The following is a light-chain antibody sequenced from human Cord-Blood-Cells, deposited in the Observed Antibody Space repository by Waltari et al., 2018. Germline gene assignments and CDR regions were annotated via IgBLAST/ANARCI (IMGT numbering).Light chain of an antibody. CDR3: QQYDNLPYS. CDR2: DAS. Sequence: IQLTQSPSSPSASVGHRVTITCQASQDISNYLNWYQQKPGKAPKLLIYDASNLETGVQSRFSGSGSGTDFTFTISSLQPEDIATYYCQQYDNLPYSFGQGTKLEIK. CDR1: QDISNY. V-gene: IGKV1-33*01. J-gene: IGKJ2*03.